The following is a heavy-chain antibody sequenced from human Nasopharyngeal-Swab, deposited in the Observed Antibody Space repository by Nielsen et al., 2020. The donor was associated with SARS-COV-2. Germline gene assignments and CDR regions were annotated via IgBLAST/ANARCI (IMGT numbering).Heavy chain of an antibody. CDR1: EFTFSSYW. CDR2: IKQDGSEK. J-gene: IGHJ6*02. V-gene: IGHV3-7*01. Sequence: GGSLSLSCAASEFTFSSYWLSWVRQAPGKGLEWVANIKQDGSEKYSVDSVKGRFTISRDNAKNSLYLQMNSLRAEDTAVYYCARDYGDYGNYYYGMDVWGQGTTVTVSS. CDR3: ARDYGDYGNYYYGMDV. D-gene: IGHD4-17*01.